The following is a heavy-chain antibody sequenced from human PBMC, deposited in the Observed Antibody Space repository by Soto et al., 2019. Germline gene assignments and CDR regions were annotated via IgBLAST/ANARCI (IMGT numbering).Heavy chain of an antibody. J-gene: IGHJ5*02. CDR3: ASVPSP. V-gene: IGHV4-30-2*01. CDR1: GGSISSGGYS. Sequence: QLQLQESGSGLVKPSQTLSLTCAVSGGSISSGGYSWSWIRQPPGKGLEWIGYIYHSGSTYYNPSLKGGGNNSGARSKNQFSLKLGSVAAADTAVYYCASVPSPWGQGTLVTVSS. CDR2: IYHSGST. D-gene: IGHD6-6*01.